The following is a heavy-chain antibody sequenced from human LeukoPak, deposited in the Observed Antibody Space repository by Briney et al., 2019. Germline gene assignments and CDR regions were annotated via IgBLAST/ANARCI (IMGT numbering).Heavy chain of an antibody. CDR3: ARDCGGGSCYGPYDAFDI. CDR2: ISSSGRTI. CDR1: GFTLSSYG. V-gene: IGHV3-48*03. Sequence: PGGSLRLSCAASGFTLSSYGMNWVRQAPGKGLEWVSYISSSGRTIYYADSVKGRFTISRDNAKNSLYLQMNSLRAEDTAVYYCARDCGGGSCYGPYDAFDIWGQGTMVTVSS. D-gene: IGHD2-15*01. J-gene: IGHJ3*02.